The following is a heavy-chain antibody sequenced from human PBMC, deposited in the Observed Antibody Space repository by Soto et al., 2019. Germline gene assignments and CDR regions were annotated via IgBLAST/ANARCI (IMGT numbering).Heavy chain of an antibody. CDR1: GFTFSGSS. V-gene: IGHV3-21*06. CDR2: ISSRGRT. Sequence: GGSLRLSCAASGFTFSGSSMSWVRQAPGKGLEWISSISSRGRTYYADSMKGRISISRDNAKNSLHLQLNSLRVEDTAMYYCATRTACNDSVCPFDYWGQGTLVTVSS. CDR3: ATRTACNDSVCPFDY. J-gene: IGHJ4*02. D-gene: IGHD3-22*01.